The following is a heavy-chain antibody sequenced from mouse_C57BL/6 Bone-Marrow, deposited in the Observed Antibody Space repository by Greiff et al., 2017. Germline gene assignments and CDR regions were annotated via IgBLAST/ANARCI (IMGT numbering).Heavy chain of an antibody. Sequence: VQLQQSGAELVRPGASVTLSCKASGYTFTDYEMHWVKQTPVHGLEWIGAIDPETGGTAYNQKVKGKAILTAAKSSSTAYMGLRSLTSEDSAVYYCTRSHYGSSPRWYFDVWGTGTTVTVSS. D-gene: IGHD1-1*01. CDR3: TRSHYGSSPRWYFDV. J-gene: IGHJ1*03. V-gene: IGHV1-15*01. CDR2: IDPETGGT. CDR1: GYTFTDYE.